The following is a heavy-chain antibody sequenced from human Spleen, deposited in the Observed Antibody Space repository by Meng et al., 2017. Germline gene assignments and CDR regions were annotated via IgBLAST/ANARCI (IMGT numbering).Heavy chain of an antibody. D-gene: IGHD6-19*01. CDR1: GFTFSSYS. V-gene: IGHV3-21*01. CDR3: AKGGLLAGMRDAFDI. CDR2: ISSSSSYI. J-gene: IGHJ3*02. Sequence: GGSLRLSCAASGFTFSSYSMNWVRQAPGKGLEWVSSISSSSSYIYYADSVKGRFTISRDNAKNSLYLQMNSLRAEDTAMYYCAKGGLLAGMRDAFDIWGQGTMVTVSS.